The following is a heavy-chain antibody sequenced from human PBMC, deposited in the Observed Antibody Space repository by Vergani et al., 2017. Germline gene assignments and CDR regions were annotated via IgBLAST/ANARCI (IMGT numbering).Heavy chain of an antibody. J-gene: IGHJ4*02. D-gene: IGHD6-19*01. CDR2: IKQDGSEK. Sequence: EVQLVESGGGLVQPGGSLRLSCAASGFTFSSYWMSWVRQAPGKGLEWVANIKQDGSEKYYADSVKGRFTISRDNSKNTLYLQMNSLRAEDTAVYYCARDEVAKWLVHNYFDYWGQGTLVTVSS. V-gene: IGHV3-7*01. CDR3: ARDEVAKWLVHNYFDY. CDR1: GFTFSSYW.